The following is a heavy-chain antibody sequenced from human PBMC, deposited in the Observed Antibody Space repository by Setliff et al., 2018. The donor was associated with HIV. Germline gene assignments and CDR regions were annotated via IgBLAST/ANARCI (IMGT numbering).Heavy chain of an antibody. CDR3: ARGSGKAGFYYYMDV. CDR1: GGSISGYH. J-gene: IGHJ6*03. D-gene: IGHD2-15*01. V-gene: IGHV4-4*07. Sequence: PSETLSLTCTVSGGSISGYHWNWIRQSAGKGLEWIGHMYITGTTNYNPSLKSRVTMSVDTSKNQFSLKVNSVTAADTAVYYCARGSGKAGFYYYMDVWGKGT. CDR2: MYITGTT.